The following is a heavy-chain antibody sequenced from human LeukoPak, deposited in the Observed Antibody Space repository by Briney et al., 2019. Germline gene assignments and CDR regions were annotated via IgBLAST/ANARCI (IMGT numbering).Heavy chain of an antibody. Sequence: GGSLRLSCAASGFTFSSYAMSWVRQAPGKGLEWASAISGSGGSTYYADSVKGRFTISRDNSKNTLYLQMNSLRAEDTAVYYCAKAYDSSGYYRLRTNHYFDYWGQGTLVTVSS. J-gene: IGHJ4*02. D-gene: IGHD3-22*01. CDR3: AKAYDSSGYYRLRTNHYFDY. CDR2: ISGSGGST. V-gene: IGHV3-23*01. CDR1: GFTFSSYA.